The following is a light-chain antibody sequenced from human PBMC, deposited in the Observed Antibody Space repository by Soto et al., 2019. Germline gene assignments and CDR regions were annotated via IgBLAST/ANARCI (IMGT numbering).Light chain of an antibody. CDR1: ESVGSD. V-gene: IGKV3-11*01. CDR3: QQRDSWPLT. Sequence: ENVLTQSPATLSLSPGEGATLSCRASESVGSDLAWYQQKPGQPPRLLIYDVSGRATGVPARFSGSGSGTDFTRTISSLEPEDFAVYYCQQRDSWPLTFGGGTKVEIK. CDR2: DVS. J-gene: IGKJ4*01.